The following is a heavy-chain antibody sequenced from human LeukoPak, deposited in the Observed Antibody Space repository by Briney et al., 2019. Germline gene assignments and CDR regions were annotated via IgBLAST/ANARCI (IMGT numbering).Heavy chain of an antibody. D-gene: IGHD4-23*01. J-gene: IGHJ4*02. Sequence: PGGSLRLYCAASGFTFSSYWMSWVRQAPGKGLEWVANINQDGSDKNYVDSVKGRFTISRDNAKNSVFLQMNSLRVEDMAVYHCARDYGGNLDYWGQGTLVTVSS. CDR1: GFTFSSYW. CDR3: ARDYGGNLDY. V-gene: IGHV3-7*01. CDR2: INQDGSDK.